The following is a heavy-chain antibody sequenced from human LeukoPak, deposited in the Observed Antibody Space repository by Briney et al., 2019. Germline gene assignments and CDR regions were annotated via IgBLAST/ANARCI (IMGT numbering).Heavy chain of an antibody. J-gene: IGHJ3*02. V-gene: IGHV4-34*01. CDR2: IKHSGST. CDR3: ATINEVVVAATKSDAFDI. D-gene: IGHD2-15*01. CDR1: GGSFSGYY. Sequence: SETLSLTCAVYGGSFSGYYWSWIRQPPGKGLEWIGEIKHSGSTNYNPSLKSRVTISVDTSKNQFSLKLSSVTAADTAVYYCATINEVVVAATKSDAFDIWGQGTMVTVSS.